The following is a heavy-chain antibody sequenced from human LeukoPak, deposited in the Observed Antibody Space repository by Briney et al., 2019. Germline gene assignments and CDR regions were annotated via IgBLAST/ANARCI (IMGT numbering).Heavy chain of an antibody. D-gene: IGHD1-1*01. J-gene: IGHJ4*02. CDR3: ARVTEWNDFDY. V-gene: IGHV4-59*01. CDR2: IIYSGST. CDR1: GTSITNSY. Sequence: PSETLSLTCTVSGTSITNSYWSWIRQSPGKGLEWIAYIIYSGSTNYNPSLKGRVTISVDTSKNQVSLILTSVTAADTAVYYCARVTEWNDFDYWGQGTLVTVSS.